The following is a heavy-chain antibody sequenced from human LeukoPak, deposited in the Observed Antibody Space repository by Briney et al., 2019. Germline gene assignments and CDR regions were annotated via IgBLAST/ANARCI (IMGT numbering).Heavy chain of an antibody. J-gene: IGHJ4*02. CDR1: GASISSGTYY. Sequence: SETLSLTCTVSGASISSGTYYWGWIRQPPGEGLEWIGTIYYSGSTYYNPSLKSRVTISVDTSKNQLSLKLSSVTAADTAVYYCASGNYYDSRRPFDYWVQGTLVTVSS. D-gene: IGHD3-22*01. CDR3: ASGNYYDSRRPFDY. V-gene: IGHV4-39*01. CDR2: IYYSGST.